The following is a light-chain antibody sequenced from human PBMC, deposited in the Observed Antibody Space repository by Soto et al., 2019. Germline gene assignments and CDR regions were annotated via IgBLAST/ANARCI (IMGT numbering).Light chain of an antibody. CDR2: EVI. V-gene: IGLV2-14*01. J-gene: IGLJ1*01. CDR3: GSYTSASTLV. CDR1: SGDIGSYNR. Sequence: QSVLTQPASVSGSPGQSITISCTGTSGDIGSYNRVSWYQQHPGKAPKLIIYEVINRPSGVSNRFSGSKSGNTASLTISGLQAEDEADYYCGSYTSASTLVFGTGTKVTVL.